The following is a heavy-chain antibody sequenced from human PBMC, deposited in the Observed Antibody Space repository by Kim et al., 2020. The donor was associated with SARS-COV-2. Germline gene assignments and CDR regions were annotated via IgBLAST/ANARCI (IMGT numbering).Heavy chain of an antibody. CDR3: AREEVVVVVAATRHYYYYGMDV. V-gene: IGHV1-46*01. CDR2: INPSGGST. CDR1: GYTFTSYY. D-gene: IGHD2-15*01. Sequence: ASVKVSCKASGYTFTSYYMHWVRQAPGQGLEWMGIINPSGGSTSYAQKFQGRVTMTRDTSTSTVYMELSSLRSEDTAVYYCAREEVVVVVAATRHYYYYGMDVWGQGTTVTVSS. J-gene: IGHJ6*02.